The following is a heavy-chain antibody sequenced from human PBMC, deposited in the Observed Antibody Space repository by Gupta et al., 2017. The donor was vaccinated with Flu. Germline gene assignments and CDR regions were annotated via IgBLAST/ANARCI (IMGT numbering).Heavy chain of an antibody. CDR3: ARDRRDLDRGYYYYYMDV. Sequence: QVQLVESGGDLVKPGGSLRLSCVASGFTFSAYFMSWIRQAPGKGLEWVSYISSSGSTVYYADSVKGRFTVSRNNAKNSLFLQMGSLRAEDTAIYYCARDRRDLDRGYYYYYMDVWGKGATVTVSS. V-gene: IGHV3-11*01. J-gene: IGHJ6*03. CDR2: ISSSGSTV. CDR1: GFTFSAYF. D-gene: IGHD3-10*01.